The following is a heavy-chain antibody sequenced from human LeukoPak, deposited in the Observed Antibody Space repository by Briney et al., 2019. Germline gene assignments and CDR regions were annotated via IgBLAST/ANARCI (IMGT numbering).Heavy chain of an antibody. Sequence: PSETLSLTCSVSGASIRSYYWSWIRQPPEKRLEWIGYIYHTGSTNYSPSLNSRVTMSVDTSKNEFSLKLSSVTAADTAVYYCARQSRLVIFGVANHWFDPWSQGTLVTVSS. CDR1: GASIRSYY. V-gene: IGHV4-59*08. CDR2: IYHTGST. CDR3: ARQSRLVIFGVANHWFDP. D-gene: IGHD3-3*01. J-gene: IGHJ5*02.